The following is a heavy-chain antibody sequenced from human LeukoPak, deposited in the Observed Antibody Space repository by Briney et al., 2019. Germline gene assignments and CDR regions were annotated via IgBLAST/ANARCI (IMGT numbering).Heavy chain of an antibody. D-gene: IGHD3-22*01. Sequence: SVKVSCKASGGTFSRYAISWVRQAPGQGLEWMGRIIPIFGIANYAQKFQGRVTITADKSTSTAYMELSSLRSEDTAVYYCAREYDSSGYLDYWGQGTLVTVSS. CDR1: GGTFSRYA. J-gene: IGHJ4*02. CDR2: IIPIFGIA. V-gene: IGHV1-69*04. CDR3: AREYDSSGYLDY.